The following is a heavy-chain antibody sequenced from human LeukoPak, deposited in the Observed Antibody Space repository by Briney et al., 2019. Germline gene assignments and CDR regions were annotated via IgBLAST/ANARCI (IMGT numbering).Heavy chain of an antibody. Sequence: SSETLSLTCAVYGGSFSGYYWSWIRQPPGKGLEWIGEINHSGSTNYNPSLKSRVTISVDTSKNQFSLKLSSVTAADTAVYYCARAQRWGSGSYYNDQYYFDYWGRGTLVTVSS. CDR3: ARAQRWGSGSYYNDQYYFDY. J-gene: IGHJ4*02. V-gene: IGHV4-34*01. D-gene: IGHD3-10*01. CDR1: GGSFSGYY. CDR2: INHSGST.